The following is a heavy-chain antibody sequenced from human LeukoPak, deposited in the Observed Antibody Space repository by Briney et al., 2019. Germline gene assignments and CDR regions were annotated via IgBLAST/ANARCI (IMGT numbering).Heavy chain of an antibody. CDR3: TREDQYYFDY. CDR2: IRSKAYGGTT. Sequence: GRSLRLSCTASGFTFGDYAMSWVRQAPGKGLERVGFIRSKAYGGTTEYAASVKGRFTISRDDSKSIAYLQMNSLKTEDTAVYYCTREDQYYFDYWGQGTLVTVSS. V-gene: IGHV3-49*04. J-gene: IGHJ4*02. D-gene: IGHD2-2*01. CDR1: GFTFGDYA.